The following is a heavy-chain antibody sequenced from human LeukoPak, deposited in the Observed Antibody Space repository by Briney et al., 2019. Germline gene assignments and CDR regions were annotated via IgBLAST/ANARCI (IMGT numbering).Heavy chain of an antibody. J-gene: IGHJ5*02. CDR2: ISSSSSYI. V-gene: IGHV3-21*01. CDR3: ARDYDDFWSGYPYWFDP. Sequence: GGSLRLSCAASGFTFSSYSMNWVRQAPGKGLEWVSSISSSSSYIYYADSVKGRFTISRDNAKNSLYLQMNSLRAEDTAVYYCARDYDDFWSGYPYWFDPWGQGTLVTVSS. CDR1: GFTFSSYS. D-gene: IGHD3-3*01.